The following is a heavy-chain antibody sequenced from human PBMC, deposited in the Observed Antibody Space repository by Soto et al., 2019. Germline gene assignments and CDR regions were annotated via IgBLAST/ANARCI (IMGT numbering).Heavy chain of an antibody. CDR2: INHNGLT. J-gene: IGHJ4*02. CDR3: ARERMVPAGPLYFFDY. D-gene: IGHD2-2*01. CDR1: GGSFSGYY. V-gene: IGHV4-34*01. Sequence: SETLSLTCGVSGGSFSGYYWSWIRQAPGKGLEWIGEINHNGLTNYAPSLKSRATISVDMSKNHFSLRLTSVTAADTAVYYCARERMVPAGPLYFFDYWGQGTLVTVSS.